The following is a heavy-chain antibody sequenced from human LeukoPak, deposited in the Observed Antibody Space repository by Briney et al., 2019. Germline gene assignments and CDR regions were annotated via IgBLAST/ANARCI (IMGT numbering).Heavy chain of an antibody. J-gene: IGHJ6*02. V-gene: IGHV1-69*04. CDR1: GGTFSSYA. Sequence: SVKVSCKASGGTFSSYAISWVRQAPGQGLEWMGRIIPILGIANYAQKFQGRVTITADKSTSTAYMELSSLRSEDTAVYYCARLRIAAAVRDYYGMDVWGQGTTVTVSS. CDR2: IIPILGIA. D-gene: IGHD6-13*01. CDR3: ARLRIAAAVRDYYGMDV.